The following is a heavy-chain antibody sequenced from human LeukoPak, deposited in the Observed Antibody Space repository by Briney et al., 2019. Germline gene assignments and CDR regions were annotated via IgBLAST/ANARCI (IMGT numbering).Heavy chain of an antibody. CDR3: AKGYGSEHSYYYYYMDV. J-gene: IGHJ6*03. Sequence: GGSLRLSCAASGFTFSSYDIYWVRQAPGKGLEWVATIPYDGSNKYYGDSVKGRFTISRDNSKNTLYLQMSSLRAEDTAVYYCAKGYGSEHSYYYYYMDVWGKGTTVTISS. D-gene: IGHD3-10*01. V-gene: IGHV3-30*18. CDR1: GFTFSSYD. CDR2: IPYDGSNK.